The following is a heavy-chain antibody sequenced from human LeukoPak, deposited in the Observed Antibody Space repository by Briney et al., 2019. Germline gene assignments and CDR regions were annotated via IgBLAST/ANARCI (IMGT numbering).Heavy chain of an antibody. J-gene: IGHJ4*02. CDR2: INHSGST. D-gene: IGHD3-22*01. CDR1: GGSFSGYY. CDR3: ARSDSSGYYYVVFDY. V-gene: IGHV4-34*01. Sequence: PSETLSLTCAVYGGSFSGYYWSWIRQPPGKGLEWIGEINHSGSTNYNPSLKSRVAMSVDTSKNQFSLKLSSVTAADTAVYYCARSDSSGYYYVVFDYWGQGTLVTVSS.